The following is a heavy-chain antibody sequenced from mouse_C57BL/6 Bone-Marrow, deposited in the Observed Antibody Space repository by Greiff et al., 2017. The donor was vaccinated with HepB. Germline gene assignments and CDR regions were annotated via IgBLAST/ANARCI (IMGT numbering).Heavy chain of an antibody. CDR3: ARGTAQATYAMDY. Sequence: EVKLMESGGGLVQPGGSLKLSCAAYGFTFSDYYMYWVRQTPEKRLEWVAYISNGGGSTYYPDTVKGRFTISRDNAKNTLYLQMSRLKSEDTAMYYCARGTAQATYAMDYWGQGTSVTVSS. V-gene: IGHV5-12*01. D-gene: IGHD3-2*02. CDR2: ISNGGGST. CDR1: GFTFSDYY. J-gene: IGHJ4*01.